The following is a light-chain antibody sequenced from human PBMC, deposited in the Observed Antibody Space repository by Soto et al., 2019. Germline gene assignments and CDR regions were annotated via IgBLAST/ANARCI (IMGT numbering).Light chain of an antibody. CDR1: QSISNH. Sequence: DIQMTHSPSSLYASVEGRVIITCRASQSISNHLNWYQQKPGKDPKLLIFAASSLQSGVPSRFSGSRSGPDFTLTISSLQPEDFATYYCQQSYSSPPTCGQGTQGDIK. CDR2: AAS. J-gene: IGKJ1*01. CDR3: QQSYSSPPT. V-gene: IGKV1-39*01.